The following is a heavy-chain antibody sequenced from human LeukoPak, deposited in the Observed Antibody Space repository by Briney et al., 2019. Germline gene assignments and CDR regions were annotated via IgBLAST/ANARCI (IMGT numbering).Heavy chain of an antibody. CDR3: ARGGYDSSGYYSQYFQH. D-gene: IGHD3-22*01. CDR2: TYYRSKWYN. Sequence: SQTLSLTCAISGDSVSSNSAAWNWIRQSPSRGLEWLGRTYYRSKWYNDYAVSVKSRITINPDTSKNQFSLQLNSVTPEDTAVYYCARGGYDSSGYYSQYFQHWGQGTLVTVSS. CDR1: GDSVSSNSAA. J-gene: IGHJ1*01. V-gene: IGHV6-1*01.